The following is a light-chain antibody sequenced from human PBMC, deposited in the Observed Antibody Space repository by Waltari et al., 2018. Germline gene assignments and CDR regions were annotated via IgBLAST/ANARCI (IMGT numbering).Light chain of an antibody. Sequence: EIVMTQSPAPLSVSPGEGATLPCRASQSVRTNLAWFQQRPGQTPRPLIYGASTRATGVPARFSGSGSGTEFTLTISSLQSEDFAVYYCQQYNNWPPYTFGQGTKLEIK. CDR3: QQYNNWPPYT. J-gene: IGKJ2*01. V-gene: IGKV3-15*01. CDR1: QSVRTN. CDR2: GAS.